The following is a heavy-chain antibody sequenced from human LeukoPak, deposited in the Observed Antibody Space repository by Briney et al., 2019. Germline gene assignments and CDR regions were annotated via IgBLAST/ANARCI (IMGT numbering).Heavy chain of an antibody. CDR2: IYSGGST. Sequence: GGSLRLSCAASVFTVSSNYMGWVRQAPGKGLEWVSVIYSGGSTYYADSVKGLFTISRDNSKNTLYLQMNSLRAEDTAVYYCASAAYYDFWSGYYFSEYFQHWGQGTLVTVSS. V-gene: IGHV3-53*01. CDR3: ASAAYYDFWSGYYFSEYFQH. CDR1: VFTVSSNY. J-gene: IGHJ1*01. D-gene: IGHD3-3*01.